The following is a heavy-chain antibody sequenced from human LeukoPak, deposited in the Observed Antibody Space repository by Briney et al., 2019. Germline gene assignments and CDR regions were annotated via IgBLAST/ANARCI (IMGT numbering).Heavy chain of an antibody. V-gene: IGHV3-30*04. J-gene: IGHJ4*02. CDR2: ISYDGSNK. CDR1: GFTFSSYA. D-gene: IGHD1-26*01. CDR3: AKKEWELLSYFDY. Sequence: SGGSLRLSCAASGFTFSSYAMHWVRQAPGKGLEWVAVISYDGSNKYYADSVKGRFTISRDNSKNTLYLQMNSLRAEDTAVYYCAKKEWELLSYFDYWGQGTLVTVSS.